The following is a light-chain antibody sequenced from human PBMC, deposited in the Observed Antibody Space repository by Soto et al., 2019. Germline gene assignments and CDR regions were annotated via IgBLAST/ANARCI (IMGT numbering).Light chain of an antibody. J-gene: IGKJ1*01. V-gene: IGKV1-27*01. Sequence: DIQMTQSPSSLSASVGDRVAITCRASQGISNYLAWYQQKPGKVPKLLIYAASTLQSGVPSRFSGSGSGTDFTLTISSLQSEDFAVYYCQQYNNWPPWTFGQGTKVEI. CDR2: AAS. CDR1: QGISNY. CDR3: QQYNNWPPWT.